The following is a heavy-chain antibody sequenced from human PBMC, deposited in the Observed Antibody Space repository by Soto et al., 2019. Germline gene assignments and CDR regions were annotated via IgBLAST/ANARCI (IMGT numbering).Heavy chain of an antibody. CDR2: IGASGGST. Sequence: EVQLLESGGGLVQPGGSLRLSCAASGFTFSSYAMTWVRQAPGKGLEWVSSIGASGGSTYYADSVKGRFTLSRDNSKNTLYLQMNSLRAEDTAVYYCARDVNKMGSGSYSGYWGQGTLVTVSS. CDR1: GFTFSSYA. J-gene: IGHJ4*02. V-gene: IGHV3-23*01. CDR3: ARDVNKMGSGSYSGY. D-gene: IGHD3-10*01.